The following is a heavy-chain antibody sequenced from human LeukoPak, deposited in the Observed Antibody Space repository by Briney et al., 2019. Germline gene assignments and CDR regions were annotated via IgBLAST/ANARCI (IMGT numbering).Heavy chain of an antibody. D-gene: IGHD4/OR15-4a*01. CDR2: INLSGGST. V-gene: IGHV1-46*01. J-gene: IGHJ4*02. Sequence: ASVKVSCKASGFTFINYYMHWVRQAPGQGLVWLGIINLSGGSTHYPQKFQDRVTMTRDTSTSTVYMELSSLRSEDTAVYYCARDLDYGEKSEDYWGQGTLVTVSS. CDR3: ARDLDYGEKSEDY. CDR1: GFTFINYY.